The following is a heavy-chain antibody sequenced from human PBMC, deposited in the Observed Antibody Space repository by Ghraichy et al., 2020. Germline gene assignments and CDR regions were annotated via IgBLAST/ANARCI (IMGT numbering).Heavy chain of an antibody. Sequence: EGSLRLSCAASGFTFSDYYMSWIRQAPGKGLEWVSYISSSGSTIYYADSVKGRFTISRDNAKNSLYLQMNSLRAEDTAVYYCARDRDYGDYARDYWGQGTLVTVSS. CDR3: ARDRDYGDYARDY. CDR1: GFTFSDYY. D-gene: IGHD4-17*01. CDR2: ISSSGSTI. V-gene: IGHV3-11*01. J-gene: IGHJ4*02.